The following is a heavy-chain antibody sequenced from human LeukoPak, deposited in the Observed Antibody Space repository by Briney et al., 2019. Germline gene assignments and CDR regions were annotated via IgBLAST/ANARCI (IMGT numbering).Heavy chain of an antibody. CDR2: IYYSGST. D-gene: IGHD3-3*01. Sequence: RPSETLSLTCTVSGGSISSSSYYWGWIRQPPGKGLEWIGGIYYSGSTYYNPSLKSRVTISVDTSKNQCSLKLSSVTAADTAVYYCARGFPGFRFLEWLPPYYFDYWGQGTLVTVSS. CDR1: GGSISSSSYY. V-gene: IGHV4-39*07. J-gene: IGHJ4*02. CDR3: ARGFPGFRFLEWLPPYYFDY.